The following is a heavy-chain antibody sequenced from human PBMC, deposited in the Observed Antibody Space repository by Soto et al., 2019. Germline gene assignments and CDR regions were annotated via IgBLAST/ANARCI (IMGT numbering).Heavy chain of an antibody. CDR2: IKPSGGST. J-gene: IGHJ4*02. CDR3: ARVRRSSGYYYGY. Sequence: ASVKISCKASGYTFTSYYMHWVRQAPGQGLEWMGIIKPSGGSTSYAQKFQGRVTMTRDTSTSTVYMELSSLRSEDTAVSYCARVRRSSGYYYGYWGQGTPVTVSS. V-gene: IGHV1-46*01. D-gene: IGHD3-22*01. CDR1: GYTFTSYY.